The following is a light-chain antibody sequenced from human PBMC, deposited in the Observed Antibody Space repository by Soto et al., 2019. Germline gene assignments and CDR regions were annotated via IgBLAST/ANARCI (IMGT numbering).Light chain of an antibody. J-gene: IGLJ3*02. CDR1: SSDVGGYNY. CDR2: EVS. V-gene: IGLV2-14*01. Sequence: QSALTQPASVSGSPGQSITISCTGTSSDVGGYNYVSWYQQHPGKAPKLIIYEVSNRPSGVSNRFSASKSDNTASLTISGLQTEDEADYYCASFTSFSTRVFGGGTKLTVL. CDR3: ASFTSFSTRV.